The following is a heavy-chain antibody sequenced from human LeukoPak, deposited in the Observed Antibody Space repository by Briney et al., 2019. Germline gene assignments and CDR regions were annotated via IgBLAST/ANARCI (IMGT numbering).Heavy chain of an antibody. D-gene: IGHD3-3*01. CDR2: IYYSGST. CDR1: GGSIGSYY. CDR3: ARELRFLEWLLSTGPSNAFDI. J-gene: IGHJ3*02. V-gene: IGHV4-59*01. Sequence: SETLSLTCTVSGGSIGSYYWSWIRQPPGKGLEWIGYIYYSGSTNYNPSLKSRVTISVDTSKNQFSLKVSSVTAADTAVYYCARELRFLEWLLSTGPSNAFDIWGQGTMVTVSS.